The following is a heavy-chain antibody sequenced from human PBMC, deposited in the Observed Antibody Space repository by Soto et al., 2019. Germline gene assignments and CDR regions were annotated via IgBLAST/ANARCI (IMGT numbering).Heavy chain of an antibody. V-gene: IGHV5-10-1*04. CDR3: ARLPQFLRFGALSSRAYYFNY. CDR1: GYKFTSYW. CDR2: VDPSDSYT. Sequence: GESLKISCKSSGYKFTSYWVAWVRQVPGKGLEWMGRVDPSDSYTNYNPSFRGQVTISADTSTTTAYLQWRSLKASDTAIYYCARLPQFLRFGALSSRAYYFNYWGPGTQVTVSS. J-gene: IGHJ4*02. D-gene: IGHD3-10*01.